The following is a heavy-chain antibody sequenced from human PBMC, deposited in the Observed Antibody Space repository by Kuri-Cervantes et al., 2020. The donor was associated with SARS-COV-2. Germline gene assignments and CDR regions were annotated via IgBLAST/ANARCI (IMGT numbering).Heavy chain of an antibody. D-gene: IGHD3-22*01. V-gene: IGHV1-69*10. CDR3: ARSTPFRRLVVISQGGAFDI. CDR1: GASFTLSA. CDR2: IIPMLHKA. J-gene: IGHJ3*02. Sequence: SVKVSCKTSGASFTLSAFSWVRQAPGQGLEWMGGIIPMLHKAHYAQKFQDRVTITADESTSTLYIDLNNRKSDDTAVYYCARSTPFRRLVVISQGGAFDIWGQGTMVTVSS.